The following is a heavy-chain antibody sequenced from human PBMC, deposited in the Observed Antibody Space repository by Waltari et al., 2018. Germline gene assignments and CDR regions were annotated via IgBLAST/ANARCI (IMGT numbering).Heavy chain of an antibody. J-gene: IGHJ2*01. CDR2: IYYSGST. D-gene: IGHD5-18*01. Sequence: QVQLQESGPGLVKPSETLSLTCTGSGGSIRSYYCSWIRQPPGKGLEWIGYIYYSGSTNYTPSLKSRVTISVDTSKHRFSLKLSSVPAADTAVYYCASAGPGSSSGSWYFDLWGRGTLVTVSS. CDR1: GGSIRSYY. V-gene: IGHV4-59*01. CDR3: ASAGPGSSSGSWYFDL.